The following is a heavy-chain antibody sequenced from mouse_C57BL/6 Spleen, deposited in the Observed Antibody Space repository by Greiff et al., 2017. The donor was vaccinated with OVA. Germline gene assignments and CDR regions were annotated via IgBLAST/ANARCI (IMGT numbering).Heavy chain of an antibody. CDR3: ARERGYSNYGWFAY. V-gene: IGHV3-6*01. D-gene: IGHD2-5*01. Sequence: ESGPGLVKPSQSLSLTCSVTGYSITSGYYWNWIRQFPGNKLEWMGYISYDGSNNYNPSLKNRISITRDTSKNQFFLKLNSVTTEDTATYYCARERGYSNYGWFAYWGQGTLVTVSA. J-gene: IGHJ3*01. CDR2: ISYDGSN. CDR1: GYSITSGYY.